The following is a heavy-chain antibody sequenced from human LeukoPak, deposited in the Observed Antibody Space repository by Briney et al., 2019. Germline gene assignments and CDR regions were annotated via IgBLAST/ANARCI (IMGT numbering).Heavy chain of an antibody. D-gene: IGHD5-24*01. CDR2: INWNGGST. CDR3: AADGGKDVFDY. V-gene: IGHV3-20*03. J-gene: IGHJ4*02. Sequence: GGALRLSFAASGVHFYYYGMRWGRPAPGKGGGGVSGINWNGGSTGYADSVKGRFTISRDNAKNSLYLHMNSLRVDDTAVYYCAADGGKDVFDYWGQGTLVTVSS. CDR1: GVHFYYYG.